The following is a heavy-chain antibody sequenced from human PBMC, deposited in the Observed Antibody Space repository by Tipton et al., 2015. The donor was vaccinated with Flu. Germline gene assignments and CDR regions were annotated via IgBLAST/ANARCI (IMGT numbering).Heavy chain of an antibody. CDR1: GGSISGYY. CDR3: ARSPGYYFDY. Sequence: TLSLTCTVSGGSISGYYWSWIRQPPGKGLEWIAYIYYSGSTNYNPSLKSRDTISVYMSKNQFSLKLNSVTAEDTAVYYCARSPGYYFDYWGQGTLVTVSS. CDR2: IYYSGST. V-gene: IGHV4-59*01. J-gene: IGHJ4*02.